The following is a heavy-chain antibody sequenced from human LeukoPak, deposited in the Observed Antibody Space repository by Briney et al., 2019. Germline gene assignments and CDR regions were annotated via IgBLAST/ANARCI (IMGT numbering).Heavy chain of an antibody. Sequence: SETLSLTCTVSGGSISSGDYYWSWIRQPPGKGLEWIGYIYYSGSTYYNPSLKSQVTISVDTSKNQFSLKLSSVTAADTAVYYCARALGYCSGGSCFRYYYYYGMDVWGQGTTVTVSS. CDR2: IYYSGST. CDR1: GGSISSGDYY. CDR3: ARALGYCSGGSCFRYYYYYGMDV. D-gene: IGHD2-15*01. V-gene: IGHV4-30-4*01. J-gene: IGHJ6*01.